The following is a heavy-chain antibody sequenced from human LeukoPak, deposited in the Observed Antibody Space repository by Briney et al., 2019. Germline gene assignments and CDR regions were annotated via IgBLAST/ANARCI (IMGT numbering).Heavy chain of an antibody. V-gene: IGHV3-30*18. CDR2: ISSDGRNK. CDR3: QKDKGAYRFYDD. CDR1: GLTFSSYG. J-gene: IGHJ4*02. D-gene: IGHD4-11*01. Sequence: GRSLRLSCAASGLTFSSYGMHWVRQAPGKGLEWVAFISSDGRNKYYADSVKGRFIISRDNYKNTLDLQMNSLRPEDTAVHYCQKDKGAYRFYDDWGQGTQVTVSS.